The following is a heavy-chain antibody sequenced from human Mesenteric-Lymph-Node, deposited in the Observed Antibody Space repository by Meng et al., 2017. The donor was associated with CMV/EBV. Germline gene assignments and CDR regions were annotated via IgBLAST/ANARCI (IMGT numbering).Heavy chain of an antibody. CDR1: FSNAW. CDR3: AREVLSNVDTAMVDWFDP. V-gene: IGHV3-21*01. CDR2: ISSSSSYI. J-gene: IGHJ5*02. D-gene: IGHD5-18*01. Sequence: FSNAWMTWVRQAPGKGLEWVSSISSSSSYIYYADSVKGRFTISRDNAKNSLYLQMNSLRAEDTAVYYCAREVLSNVDTAMVDWFDPWGQGTLVTVSS.